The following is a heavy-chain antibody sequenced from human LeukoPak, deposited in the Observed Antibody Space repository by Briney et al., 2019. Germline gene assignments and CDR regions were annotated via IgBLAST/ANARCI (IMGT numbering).Heavy chain of an antibody. CDR2: ISYDGSNK. Sequence: PGGSLRLSCAASGFTFSSYGMHWVRQAPGKGLEWVAVISYDGSNKYYADSVKGRFTISRDNSKNTLYLQMNSLRAEDTAVYYCAKGRIAAAGILDYWGQGTLVTVSS. J-gene: IGHJ4*02. D-gene: IGHD6-13*01. V-gene: IGHV3-30*18. CDR1: GFTFSSYG. CDR3: AKGRIAAAGILDY.